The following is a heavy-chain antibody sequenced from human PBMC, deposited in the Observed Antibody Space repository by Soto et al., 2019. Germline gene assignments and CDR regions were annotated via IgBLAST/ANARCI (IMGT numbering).Heavy chain of an antibody. Sequence: GGSLRLSCAASGFTVSSNYMSWVRQAPGKGLEWVSAIYSGGSTYYADSVKGRFTISRDNSKNTLYLQMNSLRAEDTAVYYCAKDRSGWYTFDYWGQGPLGTVSS. V-gene: IGHV3-53*01. CDR1: GFTVSSNY. CDR3: AKDRSGWYTFDY. CDR2: IYSGGST. J-gene: IGHJ4*02. D-gene: IGHD6-19*01.